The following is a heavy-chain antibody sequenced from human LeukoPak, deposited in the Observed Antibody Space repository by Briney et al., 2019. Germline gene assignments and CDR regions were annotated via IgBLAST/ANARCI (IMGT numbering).Heavy chain of an antibody. D-gene: IGHD2-15*01. V-gene: IGHV3-23*01. CDR1: GFTFSSYA. J-gene: IGHJ4*02. CDR2: ICGNNGNT. Sequence: GRSLRLSCAASGFTFSSYAMSWVRQAPGKGLEWVSDICGNNGNTYYADSVKGRFTISRDNSKNTLYLQMNSLRAEDTAVYYCAKQTGGSCYSGFDSWGQGTLVTVST. CDR3: AKQTGGSCYSGFDS.